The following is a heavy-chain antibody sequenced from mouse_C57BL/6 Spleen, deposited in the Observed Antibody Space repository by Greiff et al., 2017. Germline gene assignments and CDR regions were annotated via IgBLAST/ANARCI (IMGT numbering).Heavy chain of an antibody. Sequence: QVQLKQSGPGLVQPSQSLSITCTVSGFSLTSYGVHWVRQSPGKGLEWLGVIWNGGSTDYNAAFISRLSISKDNSKSQVFFKMNSLQADDTAIYYCARNDGYYVPFDYWGQGTTLTVSS. J-gene: IGHJ2*01. D-gene: IGHD2-3*01. V-gene: IGHV2-2*01. CDR1: GFSLTSYG. CDR2: IWNGGST. CDR3: ARNDGYYVPFDY.